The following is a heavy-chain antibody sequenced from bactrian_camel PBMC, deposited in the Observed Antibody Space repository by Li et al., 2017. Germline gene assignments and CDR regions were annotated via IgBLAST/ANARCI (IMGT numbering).Heavy chain of an antibody. V-gene: IGHV3S54*01. CDR1: GSKC. J-gene: IGHJ4*01. Sequence: VQLVESGGGSVQTGGSLKLSCPLSGSKCMGWFRQAPGKEREGVAFIYTGDGSTYYADSLKGRFTISRDNNKNTLSLQMDSLKPEDTAIYYCATRPISACTFETLGRTNYWGQGTQVTVS. CDR3: ATRPISACTFETLGRTNY. D-gene: IGHD5*01. CDR2: IYTGDGST.